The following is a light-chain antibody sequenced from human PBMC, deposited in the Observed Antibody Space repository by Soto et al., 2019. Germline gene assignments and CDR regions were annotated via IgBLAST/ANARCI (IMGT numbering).Light chain of an antibody. CDR1: QSVLYSSNNKNY. Sequence: DILMTQSPDSLAVSLGERATINCKSSQSVLYSSNNKNYLAWYQQKPGQPPRLLIYWAATRESGVPDRFSGSGSETDFTLTISSLQAGDVAVYYCQQYYSTPPTFGQGTKAEIK. CDR3: QQYYSTPPT. CDR2: WAA. V-gene: IGKV4-1*01. J-gene: IGKJ1*01.